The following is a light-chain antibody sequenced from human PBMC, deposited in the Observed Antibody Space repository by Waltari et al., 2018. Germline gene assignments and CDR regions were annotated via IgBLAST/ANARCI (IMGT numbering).Light chain of an antibody. CDR1: QSVSNKY. Sequence: EIVLTQSPDTLSLSPGERATLYCRAGQSVSNKYLAWYQHKPGQAPRLLIYGASTRATGIPGRFTCSGSGTEFPLAITRLEAEDFAVYFCQQYGRSPRTFGQGTKLEIK. V-gene: IGKV3-20*01. CDR3: QQYGRSPRT. CDR2: GAS. J-gene: IGKJ2*01.